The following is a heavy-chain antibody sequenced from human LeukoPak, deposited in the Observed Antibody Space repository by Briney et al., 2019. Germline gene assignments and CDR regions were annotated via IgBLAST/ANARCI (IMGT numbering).Heavy chain of an antibody. J-gene: IGHJ4*02. CDR2: INHSGST. CDR1: GGSFSGYY. D-gene: IGHD5-18*01. Sequence: SETLSLTCAVYGGSFSGYYWSWIRQPPGKGLKWIGEINHSGSTNYNPSLKSRVTTSVDTSKNQFSLKLSSVTAADTAVYYCAKPADTAMGFDYWGQGTLVTVSS. CDR3: AKPADTAMGFDY. V-gene: IGHV4-34*01.